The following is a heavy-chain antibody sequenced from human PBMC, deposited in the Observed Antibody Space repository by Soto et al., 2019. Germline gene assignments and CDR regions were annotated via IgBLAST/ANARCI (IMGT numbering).Heavy chain of an antibody. Sequence: ASVKVSCKTSGYTFTNYGISWVRQAPGQGLEWMGWISAHTGNTNYAQKFQGRVTMTTDTSTSTAYMELRSLRSEDTAVYYCARVLGYNSSWWRHTAFDIWGQGTMVTV. V-gene: IGHV1-18*01. D-gene: IGHD6-13*01. CDR1: GYTFTNYG. CDR3: ARVLGYNSSWWRHTAFDI. J-gene: IGHJ3*02. CDR2: ISAHTGNT.